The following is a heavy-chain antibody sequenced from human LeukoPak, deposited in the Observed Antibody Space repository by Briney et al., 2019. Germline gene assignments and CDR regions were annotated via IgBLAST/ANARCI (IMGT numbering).Heavy chain of an antibody. Sequence: PGGSLRLSCAASGFTFSSYSMNWVRQAPGKGLEWVAVIWYDGSNKYYADSVKGRFTISRDNAKNSLYLQMNSLRAEDTALYYCAKVTYGDYYFDYWGQGTLVTVSS. CDR3: AKVTYGDYYFDY. V-gene: IGHV3-33*03. D-gene: IGHD4-17*01. J-gene: IGHJ4*02. CDR1: GFTFSSYS. CDR2: IWYDGSNK.